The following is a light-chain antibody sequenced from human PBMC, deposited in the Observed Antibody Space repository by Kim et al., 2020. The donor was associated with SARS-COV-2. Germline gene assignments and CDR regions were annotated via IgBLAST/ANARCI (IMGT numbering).Light chain of an antibody. CDR1: ENINRN. CDR3: QQGYMPPGM. V-gene: IGKV1-39*01. J-gene: IGKJ1*01. CDR2: GAS. Sequence: ASVGDRVTITCRASENINRNLNWYQHKPGKAPKFLIYGASILQTGVPSRFSGSGSGTEFTLTIASLQPDDFATYYCQQGYMPPGMFGQGTKVDIK.